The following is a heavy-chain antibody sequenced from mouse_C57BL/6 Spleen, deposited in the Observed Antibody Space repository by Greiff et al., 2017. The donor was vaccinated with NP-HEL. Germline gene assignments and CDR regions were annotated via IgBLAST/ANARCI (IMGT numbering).Heavy chain of an antibody. Sequence: EVKLVESGGDLVKPGGSLKLSCAASGFTFSSYGMSWVRQTPDKRLEWVATISSGGSYTYYPDSVKGRFTISRDNAKNTLYLQMSSLKSEDTAMYYCARPGAVVATGYFDVWGTGTTVTVSS. CDR3: ARPGAVVATGYFDV. CDR1: GFTFSSYG. V-gene: IGHV5-6*01. J-gene: IGHJ1*03. CDR2: ISSGGSYT. D-gene: IGHD1-1*01.